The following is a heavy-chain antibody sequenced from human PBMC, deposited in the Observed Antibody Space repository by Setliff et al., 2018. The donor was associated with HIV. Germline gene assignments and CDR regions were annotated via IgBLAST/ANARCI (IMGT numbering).Heavy chain of an antibody. D-gene: IGHD4-17*01. CDR1: GYSISSNYY. CDR3: GTVTTGHWYFDL. Sequence: SETLSLTCAVSGYSISSNYYWGWIRQSPGKGLEWIGSIKHSGNIYYNSSLKSRISVSRDTSKNQFFLKLSSVTAADTAVYYCGTVTTGHWYFDLWGRGTLVT. V-gene: IGHV4-38-2*01. CDR2: IKHSGNI. J-gene: IGHJ2*01.